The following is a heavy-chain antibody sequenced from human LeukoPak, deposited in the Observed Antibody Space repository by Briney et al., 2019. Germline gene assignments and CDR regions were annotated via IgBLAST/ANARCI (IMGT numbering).Heavy chain of an antibody. D-gene: IGHD3-22*01. Sequence: ETLSLTCTDSGGSISVYYWSWLRQPPGKGLEWIGYIYYSGSTNYNPSLTNRVTISVDTSKNQFSLKLSSVTAADTAVYYCARHSKYYYDSSGSYVGYFQHWGQGTLVSLSS. CDR2: IYYSGST. CDR1: GGSISVYY. J-gene: IGHJ1*01. CDR3: ARHSKYYYDSSGSYVGYFQH. V-gene: IGHV4-59*08.